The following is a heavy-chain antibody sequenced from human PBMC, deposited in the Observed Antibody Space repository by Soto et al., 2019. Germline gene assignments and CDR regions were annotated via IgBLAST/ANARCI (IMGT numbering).Heavy chain of an antibody. CDR1: GFTFSRYS. D-gene: IGHD4-17*01. V-gene: IGHV3-21*01. J-gene: IGHJ6*03. CDR3: ARAPDEDYGDYGGQEYYYYMDV. CDR2: ISNSSSYI. Sequence: EVQLVESGGGLVKPGGSLRLSCAASGFTFSRYSMNWDHQAPGKGLEWVSSISNSSSYIYYADAVKYRFTISRDDAKNVPYQQMDRRREEDKAVYYSARAPDEDYGDYGGQEYYYYMDVWGKETTVTVSS.